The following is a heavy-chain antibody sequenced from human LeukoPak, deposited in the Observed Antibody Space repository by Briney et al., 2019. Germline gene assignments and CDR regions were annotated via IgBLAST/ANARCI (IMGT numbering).Heavy chain of an antibody. D-gene: IGHD6-13*01. V-gene: IGHV1-2*02. CDR3: ARATAASDAFEI. Sequence: VASVKVSCKASGYTFTGYYMHWVRQAPGQGLEWMGWINPNSGGTNYAQKFQGRVTMTRDTSISTAYMELSRLRSDDTAVYYCARATAASDAFEIWGQGTMVTVSS. CDR1: GYTFTGYY. CDR2: INPNSGGT. J-gene: IGHJ3*02.